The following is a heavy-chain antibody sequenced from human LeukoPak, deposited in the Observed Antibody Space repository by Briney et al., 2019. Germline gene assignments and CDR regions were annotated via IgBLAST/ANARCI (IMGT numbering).Heavy chain of an antibody. Sequence: ASVKVSCKASGGTFSSYAISWVRQAPGQGLEWMGRTIPILGIANYAQKFQGRVTITADKSTSTAYMELSSLRSEDTAVYYCARIAAAELDPWGQGTLVTVSS. J-gene: IGHJ5*02. D-gene: IGHD6-13*01. CDR3: ARIAAAELDP. CDR2: TIPILGIA. V-gene: IGHV1-69*04. CDR1: GGTFSSYA.